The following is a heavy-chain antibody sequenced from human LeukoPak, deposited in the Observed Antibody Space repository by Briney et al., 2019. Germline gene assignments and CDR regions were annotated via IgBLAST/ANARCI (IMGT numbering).Heavy chain of an antibody. Sequence: GGSLRLSCAASGFTFSSYAMHWVRQAPGKGLEWVAVISYDGSNKYYADSVKGRFTISRDNSKNTLYLQMNSLRAEDTAVYYCARGPPSPRYYFDYWGQGTLVTVSS. J-gene: IGHJ4*02. V-gene: IGHV3-30-3*01. CDR3: ARGPPSPRYYFDY. CDR1: GFTFSSYA. CDR2: ISYDGSNK.